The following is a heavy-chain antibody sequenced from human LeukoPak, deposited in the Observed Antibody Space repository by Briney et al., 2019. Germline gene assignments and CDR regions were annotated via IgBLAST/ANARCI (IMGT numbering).Heavy chain of an antibody. CDR3: ARDWGGYGDYGAHFDY. D-gene: IGHD4-17*01. J-gene: IGHJ4*02. Sequence: GGSLRLSCAASGFTFSSYGMHWVRQAPGKGLEWVAFIRYDGSNKYYADSVKGRFTISRDNAKNSLYLQMNSLRAEDTAVYYCARDWGGYGDYGAHFDYWGQGTLVTVSS. CDR2: IRYDGSNK. V-gene: IGHV3-30*02. CDR1: GFTFSSYG.